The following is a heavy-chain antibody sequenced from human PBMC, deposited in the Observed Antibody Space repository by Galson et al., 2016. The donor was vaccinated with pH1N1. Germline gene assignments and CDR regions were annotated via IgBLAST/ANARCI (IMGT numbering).Heavy chain of an antibody. D-gene: IGHD6-13*01. J-gene: IGHJ4*02. CDR2: ISYDGSNK. Sequence: SLRLSCAASGFIFSDYWMSWVRQAPGKGLEWVAVISYDGSNKYYADPVKGRFTISRDNSKNTLYLQMNSLRAEDTAVYYCAKVVRGSSWPSFDYWGQGTLVTVSS. CDR1: GFIFSDYW. V-gene: IGHV3-30*18. CDR3: AKVVRGSSWPSFDY.